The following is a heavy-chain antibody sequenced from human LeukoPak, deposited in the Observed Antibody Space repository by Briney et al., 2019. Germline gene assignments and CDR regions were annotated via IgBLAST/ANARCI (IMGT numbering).Heavy chain of an antibody. J-gene: IGHJ4*02. D-gene: IGHD2-2*01. CDR1: GFAFSTYW. Sequence: GGSLRLSCAASGFAFSTYWVHWVRQAPGKGLVWVSRINSGGDSITYADSVKGRFTISRDNAKNTLYLQMNSLRAEDTAVYYCARVGEVVPAGIDYWGQGTLVTVSS. V-gene: IGHV3-74*03. CDR3: ARVGEVVPAGIDY. CDR2: INSGGDSI.